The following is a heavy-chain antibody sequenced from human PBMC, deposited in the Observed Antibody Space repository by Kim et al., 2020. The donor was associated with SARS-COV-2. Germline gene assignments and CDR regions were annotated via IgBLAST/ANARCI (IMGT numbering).Heavy chain of an antibody. J-gene: IGHJ6*02. CDR2: ISGSGGST. V-gene: IGHV3-23*01. CDR1: GFTFSSYA. Sequence: GGSLRLSCAASGFTFSSYAMSWVRQAPGKGLEWVSAISGSGGSTYYADSVKGRFTISRDNSKNTLYLQMNSLRAEDTAVYYCAKSHDPPEDCSGGSCYSWSFVYYYCGMDVWGPGTTVTVSS. CDR3: AKSHDPPEDCSGGSCYSWSFVYYYCGMDV. D-gene: IGHD2-15*01.